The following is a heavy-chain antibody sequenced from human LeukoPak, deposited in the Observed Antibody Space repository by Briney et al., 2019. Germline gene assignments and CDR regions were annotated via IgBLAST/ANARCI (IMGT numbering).Heavy chain of an antibody. CDR2: TNPNSGGT. V-gene: IGHV1-2*04. CDR3: ARSDRLPAPFDY. CDR1: GYTFTGYY. J-gene: IGHJ4*02. D-gene: IGHD2-2*01. Sequence: ASVKVSCKASGYTFTGYYMHWVRQAPGQGLEWMGWTNPNSGGTNYAQKFQGWVTMTRDTSISTAYMELSRLRSDDTAVYYCARSDRLPAPFDYWGQGTLVTVSS.